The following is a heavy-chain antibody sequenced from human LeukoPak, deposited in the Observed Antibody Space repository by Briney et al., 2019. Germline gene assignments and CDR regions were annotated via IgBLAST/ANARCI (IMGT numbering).Heavy chain of an antibody. CDR3: AREGHYYDSSGYYLPFNWFDP. D-gene: IGHD3-22*01. CDR2: IYYSGST. CDR1: GGSISSSSYY. V-gene: IGHV4-39*07. J-gene: IGHJ5*02. Sequence: SETLSLTCTVSGGSISSSSYYWGWIRQPPGKGLEWIGSIYYSGSTYYNPSLKSRVTISVDTSKNQFSLKLSSVTAADTAVYYCAREGHYYDSSGYYLPFNWFDPWGQGTLVTVSS.